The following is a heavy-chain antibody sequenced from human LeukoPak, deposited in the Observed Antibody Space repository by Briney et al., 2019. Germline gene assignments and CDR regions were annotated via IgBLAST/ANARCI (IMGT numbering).Heavy chain of an antibody. J-gene: IGHJ5*02. D-gene: IGHD3-3*01. CDR1: GFTFSSYD. V-gene: IGHV3-30*02. CDR3: AKVLPIYFSPSSWFDP. CDR2: IRYDGSDK. Sequence: GGSLRLSCAASGFTFSSYDIYWVRQAPGKGLEWVAFIRYDGSDKYYSDSVKGRFTISRDNSNNTLYLQMNSLRAEDTAVYYCAKVLPIYFSPSSWFDPWGQGTLVTVSS.